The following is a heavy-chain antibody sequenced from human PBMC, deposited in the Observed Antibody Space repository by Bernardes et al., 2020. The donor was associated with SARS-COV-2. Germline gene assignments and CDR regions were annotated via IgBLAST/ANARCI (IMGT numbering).Heavy chain of an antibody. CDR2: IYYSGST. CDR1: GGSISSSSYY. J-gene: IGHJ5*02. D-gene: IGHD3-3*01. V-gene: IGHV4-39*01. CDR3: ARHRRITIFGVVTTGGWFDP. Sequence: SEPLSLTCTVSGGSISSSSYYWGWLRQPPGKGLEWIGSIYYSGSTYYNPSLKSRVTISVDTSKNQFSLKLSSVTAADTAVYYCARHRRITIFGVVTTGGWFDPWGQGTLVTVSS.